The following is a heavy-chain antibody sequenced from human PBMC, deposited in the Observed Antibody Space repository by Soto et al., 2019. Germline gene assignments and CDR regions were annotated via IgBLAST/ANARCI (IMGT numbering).Heavy chain of an antibody. CDR3: ARGVVVYQQLVRGRDRFDP. CDR1: GFTLRSYW. Sequence: EVQLVESGGGLVQPGESLTLSCAVSGFTLRSYWMHWVRQAPGKGLEWVARIDSDGRTTNYADSVKGRFTISRDNAKNNVFLHMNSLRAEDRAVYYCARGVVVYQQLVRGRDRFDPWGQGTLVTVSS. V-gene: IGHV3-74*01. D-gene: IGHD6-13*01. CDR2: IDSDGRTT. J-gene: IGHJ5*02.